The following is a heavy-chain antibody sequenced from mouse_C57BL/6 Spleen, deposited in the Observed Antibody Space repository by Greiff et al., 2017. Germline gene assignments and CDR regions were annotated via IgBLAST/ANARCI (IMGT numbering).Heavy chain of an antibody. J-gene: IGHJ1*03. CDR2: INPNNGGT. Sequence: VQLKESGPELVKPGASVKIPCKASGYTFTDYNMDWVKQSHGKSLEWIGDINPNNGGTIYNQKFKGKATLTVDKSSSTAYMELRSLTSEDTAVYYCARSGDGVTYFDVWGTGTTVTVSS. CDR3: ARSGDGVTYFDV. D-gene: IGHD2-2*01. CDR1: GYTFTDYN. V-gene: IGHV1-18*01.